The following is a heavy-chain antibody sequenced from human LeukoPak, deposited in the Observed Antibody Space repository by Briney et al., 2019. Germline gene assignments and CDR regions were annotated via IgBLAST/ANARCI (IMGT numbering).Heavy chain of an antibody. Sequence: ASVKVSCKVSGYTLTELSMHWVRQAPGKGLEGMGGFDPEDGETIYAQKFQGRVTMTEDTSTDTAYMELSSLRSEDTAVYYCAAVAGYYYYYGMDVWGQGPTVPVSS. D-gene: IGHD6-19*01. CDR2: FDPEDGET. CDR1: GYTLTELS. J-gene: IGHJ6*02. CDR3: AAVAGYYYYYGMDV. V-gene: IGHV1-24*01.